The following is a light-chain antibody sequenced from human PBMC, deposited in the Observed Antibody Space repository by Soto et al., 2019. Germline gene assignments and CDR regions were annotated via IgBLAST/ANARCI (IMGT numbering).Light chain of an antibody. CDR2: AAP. Sequence: DIQMTQSPSSLSASVGDRVTITCRASQGVSTYLIWYQQRQGRPPKLLIYAAPNLLGGVQSRFSGSGSCTNFTLTIHSLQPEDFATYYCQQSYRTPHPFGQGTKLETK. J-gene: IGKJ2*01. CDR1: QGVSTY. V-gene: IGKV1-39*01. CDR3: QQSYRTPHP.